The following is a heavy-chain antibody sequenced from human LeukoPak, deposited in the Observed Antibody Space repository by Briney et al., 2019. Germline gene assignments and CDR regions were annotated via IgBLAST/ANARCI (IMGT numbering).Heavy chain of an antibody. D-gene: IGHD2-15*01. J-gene: IGHJ4*02. CDR2: ISGSGGST. Sequence: QPGGSLRLSCAASGFTFSSYAMSWVRQAPGKGLEWVSAISGSGGSTYYADSVKGRFTIPRDNSKNTLYLQMNSLRAEDTAVYYCAKDQDISVAALMADYWGQGTLVTVSS. V-gene: IGHV3-23*01. CDR1: GFTFSSYA. CDR3: AKDQDISVAALMADY.